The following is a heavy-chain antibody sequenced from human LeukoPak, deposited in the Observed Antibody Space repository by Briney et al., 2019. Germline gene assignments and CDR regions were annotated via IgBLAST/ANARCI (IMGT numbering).Heavy chain of an antibody. J-gene: IGHJ1*01. Sequence: PGGSLRLSCAASGFTFSSYAMHWVRQAPGKGLEWVAVISYDGSNKYYADSVKGRFTISRDNSKNTLYLQMNSLRAEDTAVYYCARERGVYYYDSSGYSPPLQHWGQGTLVTVSS. CDR3: ARERGVYYYDSSGYSPPLQH. D-gene: IGHD3-22*01. V-gene: IGHV3-30*04. CDR2: ISYDGSNK. CDR1: GFTFSSYA.